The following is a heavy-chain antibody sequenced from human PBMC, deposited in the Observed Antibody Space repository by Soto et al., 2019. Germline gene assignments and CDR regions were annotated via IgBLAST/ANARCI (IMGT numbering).Heavy chain of an antibody. CDR2: ISGSGGST. CDR3: ARGTPLRVSSGFLDVTSGLDY. D-gene: IGHD6-19*01. V-gene: IGHV3-23*01. Sequence: EVQLLESGGGLVQPGGSLRLSCAASGFTFSSYAMSWVRQAPGKGLEWVSAISGSGGSTYYADSVKGRFTISRDNSKNTLYLQMNSLRAEDTAVYYCARGTPLRVSSGFLDVTSGLDYWGQGTLVTVSS. CDR1: GFTFSSYA. J-gene: IGHJ4*02.